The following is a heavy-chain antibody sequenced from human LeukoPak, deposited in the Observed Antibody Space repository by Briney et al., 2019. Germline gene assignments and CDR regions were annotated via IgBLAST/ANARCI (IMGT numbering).Heavy chain of an antibody. Sequence: SQTLSLTCAISGDSVSSNSAAWNWIRQSPSRGLEWLGRTYYRSKWYNDYAVSVKSRITINPDTSKNQFSLQLNSVTPEDTAVYYCARDRLYGAVAGYYYYGMDVWGQGTTVTVSS. J-gene: IGHJ6*02. CDR1: GDSVSSNSAA. V-gene: IGHV6-1*01. CDR3: ARDRLYGAVAGYYYYGMDV. CDR2: TYYRSKWYN. D-gene: IGHD6-19*01.